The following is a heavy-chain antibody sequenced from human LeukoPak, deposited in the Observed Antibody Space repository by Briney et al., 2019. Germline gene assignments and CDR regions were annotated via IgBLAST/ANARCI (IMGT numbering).Heavy chain of an antibody. CDR3: ARDRGRRDSSGYYRYLY. Sequence: GPSVKVSCKASGYTFTSYYMHWVRQAPGQGLECMGIINPSGGSTSYAQKFQGRVTTTRDTSTSTVYMELSSLSSEDTAVYYCARDRGRRDSSGYYRYLYWGQGTLVTVSS. J-gene: IGHJ4*02. V-gene: IGHV1-46*03. CDR2: INPSGGST. D-gene: IGHD3-22*01. CDR1: GYTFTSYY.